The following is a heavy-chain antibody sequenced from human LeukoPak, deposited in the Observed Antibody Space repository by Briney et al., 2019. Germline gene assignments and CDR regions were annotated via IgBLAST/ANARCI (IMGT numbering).Heavy chain of an antibody. CDR3: SRDLGGSCFDY. CDR2: INPSGGRT. D-gene: IGHD2-15*01. J-gene: IGHJ4*02. CDR1: GYTFSTYY. V-gene: IGHV1-46*01. Sequence: ASVKVSCKASGYTFSTYYMHWVRQAPGQGLEWMGVINPSGGRTTYAQKFQGRVTMTSDTSTSTVYMELSSLRSEDTAVYYCSRDLGGSCFDYWGQGTLVTVSS.